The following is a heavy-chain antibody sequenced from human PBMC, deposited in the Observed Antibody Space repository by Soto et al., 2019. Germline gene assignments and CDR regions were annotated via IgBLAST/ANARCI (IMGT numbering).Heavy chain of an antibody. CDR3: ARISDYGDYYYYYMDI. CDR1: GGSISSYY. CDR2: IYYSGST. V-gene: IGHV4-59*01. J-gene: IGHJ6*03. Sequence: PEETLSLTCTVSGGSISSYYWSWIRQPPGKGLEWIGYIYYSGSTNYNPSLKSRVTISVDTSKNQFSLKLSSVTAADTAVYYCARISDYGDYYYYYMDIWGKGTTVTVSS. D-gene: IGHD4-17*01.